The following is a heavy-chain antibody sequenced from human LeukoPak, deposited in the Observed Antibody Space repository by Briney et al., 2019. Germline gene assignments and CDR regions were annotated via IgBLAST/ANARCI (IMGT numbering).Heavy chain of an antibody. CDR2: IYYSGST. V-gene: IGHV4-59*01. CDR1: GGSISSYY. Sequence: SETLSLTCTVSGGSISSYYWSWIRQPPGKGLEWIGYIYYSGSTNYNPSLESRVTISVDTSKNQFSLKLSSVTAADTAVYYCARGHRHDFWSGPPYYFDYWGQGTLVTVSS. J-gene: IGHJ4*02. D-gene: IGHD3-3*01. CDR3: ARGHRHDFWSGPPYYFDY.